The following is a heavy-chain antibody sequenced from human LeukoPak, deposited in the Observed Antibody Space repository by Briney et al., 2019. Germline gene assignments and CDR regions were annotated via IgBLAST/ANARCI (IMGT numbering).Heavy chain of an antibody. CDR2: ISSSSSYI. CDR1: GFTFSSYS. D-gene: IGHD5-12*01. Sequence: GGSLRLSCAASGFTFSSYSMNWVRQAPGKGLEWVSSISSSSSYIYYADSVKGRFTISRDNAKNSLYLQMSSLRDDDTAVYYCAKDGSGSEGPFDYWGQGTLVTVSS. J-gene: IGHJ4*02. V-gene: IGHV3-21*01. CDR3: AKDGSGSEGPFDY.